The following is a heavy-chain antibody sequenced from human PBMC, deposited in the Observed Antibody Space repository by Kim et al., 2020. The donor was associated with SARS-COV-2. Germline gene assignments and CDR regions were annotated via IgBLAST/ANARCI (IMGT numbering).Heavy chain of an antibody. Sequence: ASVKVSCKASGYTFTSYGISWVRQAPGQGLEWMGWISAYNGNTNYAQKLQGRVTMTTDTSTSTAYMELRSVRSDDTAVYYCAAEGRYSSGWYEGYYYGMDVWGQGTTVTVSS. CDR1: GYTFTSYG. V-gene: IGHV1-18*01. CDR3: AAEGRYSSGWYEGYYYGMDV. CDR2: ISAYNGNT. D-gene: IGHD6-19*01. J-gene: IGHJ6*02.